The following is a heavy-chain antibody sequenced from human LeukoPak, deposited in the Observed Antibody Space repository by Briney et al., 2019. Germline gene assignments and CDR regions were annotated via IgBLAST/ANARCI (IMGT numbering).Heavy chain of an antibody. J-gene: IGHJ4*02. CDR2: IIPIFGTA. D-gene: IGHD7-27*01. V-gene: IGHV1-69*05. CDR1: GGTFSSYA. Sequence: ASVKVSCKASGGTFSSYAISWVRQAPGQGLEWMGRIIPIFGTANYAQKFQGRVTITTDESTSTAYMELSSLRSEDTAVYCCARDGKLTGAPYFDYWGQGTLVTVSS. CDR3: ARDGKLTGAPYFDY.